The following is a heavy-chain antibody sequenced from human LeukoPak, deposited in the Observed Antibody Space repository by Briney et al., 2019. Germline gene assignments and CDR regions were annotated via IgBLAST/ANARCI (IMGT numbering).Heavy chain of an antibody. CDR2: MNPNSGNT. Sequence: ASVKVSCKASGYTFTSYDINWVRQATGQGLEWMGWMNPNSGNTGYAQKFQGRVTMTRNTSISTAYMELSSLRSEDTAVYYCAKDTDYDSSSTDAFDIWGQGTMVTVS. J-gene: IGHJ3*02. CDR1: GYTFTSYD. V-gene: IGHV1-8*01. CDR3: AKDTDYDSSSTDAFDI. D-gene: IGHD3-22*01.